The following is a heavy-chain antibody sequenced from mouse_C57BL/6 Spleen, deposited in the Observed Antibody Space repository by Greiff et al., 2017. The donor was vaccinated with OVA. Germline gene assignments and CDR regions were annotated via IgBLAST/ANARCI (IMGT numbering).Heavy chain of an antibody. D-gene: IGHD2-2*01. V-gene: IGHV1-81*01. Sequence: QVQLQQSGAELARPGASVKLSCKASGYTFTSYGISWVKQRTGQGLEWIGEIYPRSGNTYYNEKFKGKATLTADKSSSTAYMELRSLTSVDSAVYFCARRWGIDGDDCWDCSYYAMDYWGQGTSVTVSS. CDR1: GYTFTSYG. CDR2: IYPRSGNT. J-gene: IGHJ4*01. CDR3: ARRWGIDGDDCWDCSYYAMDY.